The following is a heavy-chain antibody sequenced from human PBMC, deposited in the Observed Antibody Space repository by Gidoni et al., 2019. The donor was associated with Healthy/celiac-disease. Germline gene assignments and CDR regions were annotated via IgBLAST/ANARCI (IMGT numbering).Heavy chain of an antibody. CDR2: ISSSSSYI. V-gene: IGHV3-21*01. CDR1: GFTFSSYS. Sequence: VQLVESGGGLVKPGGSLRLSCAASGFTFSSYSMNWARQAPGKGLEWVSAISSSSSYIYYADSVKGRFTISRDNAKNSLYLQMNSLRAEDTAVYYCAREPAGYYYYGMDVWGQGTTVTVSS. CDR3: AREPAGYYYYGMDV. J-gene: IGHJ6*02. D-gene: IGHD2-2*01.